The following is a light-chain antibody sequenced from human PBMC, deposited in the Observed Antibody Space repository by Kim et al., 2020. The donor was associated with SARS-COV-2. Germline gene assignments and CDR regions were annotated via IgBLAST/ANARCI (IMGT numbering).Light chain of an antibody. CDR3: MQATQFPHS. CDR1: QSLVYSDGETY. V-gene: IGKV2-24*01. Sequence: QPASISGKSSQSLVYSDGETYLSWLHQRPGQPLRLLIYKIFNRFSGVPDRFSGSGAETDFTLKISKVEPEDVGIYYCMQATQFPHSFGQGTKLEI. J-gene: IGKJ2*03. CDR2: KIF.